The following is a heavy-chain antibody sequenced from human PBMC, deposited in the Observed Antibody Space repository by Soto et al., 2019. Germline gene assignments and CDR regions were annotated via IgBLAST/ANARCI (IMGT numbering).Heavy chain of an antibody. CDR3: AKDRDDIEMVDAFGI. V-gene: IGHV3-23*01. D-gene: IGHD3-9*01. CDR1: GFAFSGYA. J-gene: IGHJ3*02. CDR2: ISGSGDIT. Sequence: EVQLLESGGGLVQPGGSLRLSCAASGFAFSGYAMTWVRQAPGQGLDWVSAISGSGDITYYADSVKGRFTISRDNSKNTLYLQLISLRAEDTAIYYRAKDRDDIEMVDAFGIWGQGTMVTVSS.